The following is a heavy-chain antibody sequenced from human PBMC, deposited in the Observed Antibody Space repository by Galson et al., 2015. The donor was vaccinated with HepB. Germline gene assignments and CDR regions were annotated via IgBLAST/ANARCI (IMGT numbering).Heavy chain of an antibody. Sequence: SLRLSCAASGFTFSSYAMHWVRQAPGKGLEWVAVISYDGSNKYYADSVKGRFTISRDNSKNTLYLQMNSLRAEDTAVYYCARDPYGDYSRYWYFDLWGRGTLVTVSS. D-gene: IGHD4-17*01. CDR2: ISYDGSNK. V-gene: IGHV3-30-3*01. CDR1: GFTFSSYA. J-gene: IGHJ2*01. CDR3: ARDPYGDYSRYWYFDL.